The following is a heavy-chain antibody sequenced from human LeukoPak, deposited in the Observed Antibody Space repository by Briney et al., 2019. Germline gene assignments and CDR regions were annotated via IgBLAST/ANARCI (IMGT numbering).Heavy chain of an antibody. D-gene: IGHD2-21*02. Sequence: ASVKVSCKASGYTFTSYGISWVRQAPGQGLEWMGWISAYNGNTNYAQKLQGRVTMTTDTSTSTAYMELRSLRSDDTAVYYCARDMFAYCGGDCYPTFDYWGQGTLVTVSS. CDR3: ARDMFAYCGGDCYPTFDY. J-gene: IGHJ4*02. CDR1: GYTFTSYG. CDR2: ISAYNGNT. V-gene: IGHV1-18*01.